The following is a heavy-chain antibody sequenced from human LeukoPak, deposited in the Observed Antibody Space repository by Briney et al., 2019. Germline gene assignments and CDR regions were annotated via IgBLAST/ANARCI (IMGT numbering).Heavy chain of an antibody. CDR2: IYSGGST. CDR3: ARDSTWGSLGY. V-gene: IGHV3-53*01. Sequence: GGSLRLSCAASGFSVSNNYMNWVRKAPGKGLEWVSLIYSGGSTSYADSVKGRFTIPRDNSNNTLFLQMNSLRAEDTAVYYCARDSTWGSLGYWGQGTLVTVSS. J-gene: IGHJ4*02. CDR1: GFSVSNNY. D-gene: IGHD7-27*01.